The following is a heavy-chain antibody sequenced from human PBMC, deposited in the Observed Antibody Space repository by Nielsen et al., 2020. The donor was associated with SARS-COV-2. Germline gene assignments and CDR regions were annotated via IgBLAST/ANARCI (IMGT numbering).Heavy chain of an antibody. J-gene: IGHJ4*02. V-gene: IGHV3-7*01. CDR2: IKQDGSEK. Sequence: GESLKISCAASGFTFTKAWMSWVRQAPGKGLEWVANIKQDGSEKYYVDSVKGRFTISRDNAKNSLYLQMNSLRAEDTAVYYCARIYCSGGSCYVHGFDYWGQGTLVTVSS. CDR3: ARIYCSGGSCYVHGFDY. CDR1: GFTFTKAW. D-gene: IGHD2-15*01.